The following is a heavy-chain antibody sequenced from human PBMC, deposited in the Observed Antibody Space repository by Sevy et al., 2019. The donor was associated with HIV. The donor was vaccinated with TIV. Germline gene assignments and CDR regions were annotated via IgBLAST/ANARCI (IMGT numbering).Heavy chain of an antibody. CDR2: ISGSGTRT. Sequence: GGSLRLSCAVSGFSFDSYGMTWVRQAPGKGLEWVSGISGSGTRTYYADSVKGRFIISRDNSKNTLYLQMNSLRSEDKAIYYWAKEGGGHYDPDEIGYYFYYYNMDVWGKGTTVTVSS. CDR1: GFSFDSYG. D-gene: IGHD3-22*01. CDR3: AKEGGGHYDPDEIGYYFYYYNMDV. V-gene: IGHV3-23*01. J-gene: IGHJ6*03.